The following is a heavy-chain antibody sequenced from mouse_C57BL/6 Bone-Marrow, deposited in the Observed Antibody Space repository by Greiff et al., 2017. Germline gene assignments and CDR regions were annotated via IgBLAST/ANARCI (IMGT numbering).Heavy chain of an antibody. CDR3: ARPSYYSNWYFDV. J-gene: IGHJ1*03. D-gene: IGHD2-5*01. V-gene: IGHV1-66*01. Sequence: QVQLKQSGPELVKPGASVKISCKASGYSFTSYYIHWVKQRPGQGLEWIGWIYPGSGNTKYNEKFKGKATLTADTSSSTAYMQLSSLTSEDAAVYYCARPSYYSNWYFDVWGKGTTVTVAS. CDR2: IYPGSGNT. CDR1: GYSFTSYY.